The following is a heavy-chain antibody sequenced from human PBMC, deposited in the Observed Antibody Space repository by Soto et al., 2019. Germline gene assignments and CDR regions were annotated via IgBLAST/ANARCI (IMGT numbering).Heavy chain of an antibody. Sequence: QVQLVHSGPEVKTPGSSVKVSCKSSGGSFSNFAFNWVRLAPGQGLKWMGAIIPLYRTPNYAPAFQGRATITADEVTFTTYLELRSLRPDDAAVYFWATPSKERPGRFDAVDVWGLGTLVSVSS. CDR1: GGSFSNFA. CDR2: IIPLYRTP. J-gene: IGHJ3*01. V-gene: IGHV1-69*01. D-gene: IGHD4-4*01. CDR3: ATPSKERPGRFDAVDV.